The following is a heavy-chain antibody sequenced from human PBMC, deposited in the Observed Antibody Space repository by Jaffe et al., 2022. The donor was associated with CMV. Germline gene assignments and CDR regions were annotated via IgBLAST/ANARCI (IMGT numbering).Heavy chain of an antibody. Sequence: QVQLQQSGPGLVKPSQTLSLTCAISGDSVSSNSAAWNWIRQSPSRGLEWLGRTYYRSKWYNDYAVSVKSRITINPDTSKNQFSLQLNSVTPEDTAVYYCARAGLRYFDWLLTPVNYGMDVWGQGTTVTVSS. V-gene: IGHV6-1*01. CDR1: GDSVSSNSAA. J-gene: IGHJ6*02. CDR3: ARAGLRYFDWLLTPVNYGMDV. D-gene: IGHD3-9*01. CDR2: TYYRSKWYN.